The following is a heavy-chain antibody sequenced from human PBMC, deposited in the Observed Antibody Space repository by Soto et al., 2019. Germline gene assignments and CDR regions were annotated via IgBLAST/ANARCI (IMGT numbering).Heavy chain of an antibody. V-gene: IGHV4-4*02. CDR2: IYHSGST. D-gene: IGHD3-3*01. CDR1: GGSISSSNW. Sequence: SETLSLTCAVSGGSISSSNWWSWVRQPPGKGLEWIGEIYHSGSTNYNPSLKSRVTISVDKSKNQFSLKLSSVTAADTAVYYCARGVLRFLEWLQDYYYYGMDVWGQGTTVTVSS. J-gene: IGHJ6*02. CDR3: ARGVLRFLEWLQDYYYYGMDV.